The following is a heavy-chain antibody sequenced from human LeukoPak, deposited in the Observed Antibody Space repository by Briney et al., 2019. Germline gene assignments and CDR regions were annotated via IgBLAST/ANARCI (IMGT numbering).Heavy chain of an antibody. CDR2: ISYPGST. CDR3: AAGYTTSLYYFDY. CDR1: GGSISNSSFY. J-gene: IGHJ4*02. V-gene: IGHV4-39*01. Sequence: SETLSLTCTVSGGSISNSSFYWGWIRQPPGKGLECIASISYPGSTFYNPSLRSRVTISVDTSKNQFSLRLSSVTAADTAVYYCAAGYTTSLYYFDYWGQGTLVTVSS. D-gene: IGHD6-13*01.